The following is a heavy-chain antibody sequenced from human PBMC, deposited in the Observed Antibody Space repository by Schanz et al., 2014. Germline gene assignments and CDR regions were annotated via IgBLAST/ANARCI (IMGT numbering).Heavy chain of an antibody. Sequence: QVQLQESGPGLVKPSETLSLTCTVPSDSISHYYLSWIRQPPGKELEWVAFIYDRGSTSYNPSLKSGVPISLDRAKTQFSLKRTSGTAADTAVYYCARHRVYGAFDLWGQGTLVTVSS. J-gene: IGHJ4*02. D-gene: IGHD4-17*01. CDR1: SDSISHYY. CDR3: ARHRVYGAFDL. CDR2: IYDRGST. V-gene: IGHV4-59*08.